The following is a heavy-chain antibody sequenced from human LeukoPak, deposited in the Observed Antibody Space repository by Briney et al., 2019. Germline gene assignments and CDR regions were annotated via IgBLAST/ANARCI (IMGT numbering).Heavy chain of an antibody. CDR2: ISYDGSNK. D-gene: IGHD3-16*01. J-gene: IGHJ4*02. V-gene: IGHV3-30*01. CDR1: GFTFSSYA. CDR3: ARESRLDY. Sequence: GGSLRPSCAASGFTFSSYAMHWVRQAPGKGLEWVAVISYDGSNKYYADSVKGRFTISRDNSKNTLYLQMNSLRAEDTAVYYCARESRLDYWGQGTLVTVSS.